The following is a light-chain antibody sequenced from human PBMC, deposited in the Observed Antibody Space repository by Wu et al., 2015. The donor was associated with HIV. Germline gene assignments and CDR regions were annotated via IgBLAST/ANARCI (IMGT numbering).Light chain of an antibody. V-gene: IGKV1D-13*01. CDR2: DAS. Sequence: AIQLTQSPFSLSASVGDRVTITCRASQGISSALAWYQQKPGKAPKLLIYDASSLESEVPSRFSGSGSGTDFTLTISSLQPEDFATYYCQQFNNYPRTFGQGTKVEIK. J-gene: IGKJ1*01. CDR1: QGISSA. CDR3: QQFNNYPRT.